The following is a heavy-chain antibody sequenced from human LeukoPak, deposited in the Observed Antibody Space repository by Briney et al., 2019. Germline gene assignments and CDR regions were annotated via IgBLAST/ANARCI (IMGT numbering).Heavy chain of an antibody. CDR1: GFTFGDYA. Sequence: GGSLRLSCTSSGFTFGDYAMSWFRQAPGKGLEWVSFIRSRAYGGTTNYAASVKGRFTISRDDSQSIAYLQIDSLKSEDTGVYYCARGGGLGSSSWYRFDYWGQGTLVTVSS. CDR3: ARGGGLGSSSWYRFDY. V-gene: IGHV3-49*03. J-gene: IGHJ4*02. CDR2: IRSRAYGGTT. D-gene: IGHD6-13*01.